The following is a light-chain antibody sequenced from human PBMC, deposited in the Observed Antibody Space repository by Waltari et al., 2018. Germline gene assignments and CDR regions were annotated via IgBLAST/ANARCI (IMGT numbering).Light chain of an antibody. CDR2: DAS. CDR1: QSVSSN. V-gene: IGKV3-11*01. CDR3: QQRSTWPILT. Sequence: EIVLTQSPATLSLSPGERATLSCRASQSVSSNLGWYQQKPGQAPRLLIYDASTRATGVPGRFSGSGSGTDFTLTISSLEPEDFAIYYCQQRSTWPILTFGGGTKVEIK. J-gene: IGKJ4*01.